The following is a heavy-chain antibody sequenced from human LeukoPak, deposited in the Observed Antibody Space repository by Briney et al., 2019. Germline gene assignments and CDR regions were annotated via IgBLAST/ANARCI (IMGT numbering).Heavy chain of an antibody. CDR1: GFTFSNYW. CDR2: MKEDGSKI. D-gene: IGHD3-16*01. V-gene: IGHV3-7*01. Sequence: PGGSLRLSCAASGFTFSNYWMSWVRQAPGKGLEWVANMKEDGSKIYYVDSVKGRFTMSRDNAKNSLYLQMNSLRAEDTAVYYCGREKPGGAAALDHWGQGTLVTVSS. CDR3: GREKPGGAAALDH. J-gene: IGHJ4*02.